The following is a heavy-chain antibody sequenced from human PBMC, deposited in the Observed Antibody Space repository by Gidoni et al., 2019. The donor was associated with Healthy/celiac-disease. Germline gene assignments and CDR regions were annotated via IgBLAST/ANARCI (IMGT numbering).Heavy chain of an antibody. Sequence: EVQLVESGGGLVQPGGSLRLSCSASGFPFSSYAMHWVRQAPGKGLEYVSAISSNGGSTYYADSVKGRFTISRDNSKNTLYLQMSSLRAEDTAVYYCVKGDSSSWPKPFDYWGQGTLVTVSS. CDR2: ISSNGGST. V-gene: IGHV3-64D*06. D-gene: IGHD6-13*01. J-gene: IGHJ4*02. CDR3: VKGDSSSWPKPFDY. CDR1: GFPFSSYA.